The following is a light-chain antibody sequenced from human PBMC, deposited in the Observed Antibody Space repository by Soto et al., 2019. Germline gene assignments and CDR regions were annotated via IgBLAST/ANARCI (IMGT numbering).Light chain of an antibody. V-gene: IGKV3-15*01. CDR1: QSVSSN. CDR2: GAS. CDR3: QQYNNWPPIT. Sequence: EIVMTQSPATLSVSPGEGVTLSCMAIQSVSSNLAWYKQRPGQAPRLLIYGASTSATGIPARFSGSGSGTEFTLTISSLQSEDFAVYYCQQYNNWPPITFGQGTRLEIK. J-gene: IGKJ5*01.